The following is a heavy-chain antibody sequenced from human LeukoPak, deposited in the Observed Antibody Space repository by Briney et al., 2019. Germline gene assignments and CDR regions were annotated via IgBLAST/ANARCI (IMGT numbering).Heavy chain of an antibody. CDR3: ARAGSYGGYYYYYMDV. D-gene: IGHD4/OR15-4a*01. J-gene: IGHJ6*03. V-gene: IGHV3-11*01. CDR2: ISSRGSTI. CDR1: GFTFSDYY. Sequence: GGSLRLSCAASGFTFSDYYISWIRHAPGEGMGWVSYISSRGSTIYYAHSVKGRFTISRDNAKNSLYLQMNSLRAEDTAVYYCARAGSYGGYYYYYMDVWGKGTTVTVSS.